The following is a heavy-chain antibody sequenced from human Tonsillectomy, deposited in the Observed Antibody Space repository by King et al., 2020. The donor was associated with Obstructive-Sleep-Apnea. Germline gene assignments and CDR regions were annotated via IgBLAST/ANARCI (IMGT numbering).Heavy chain of an antibody. J-gene: IGHJ4*01. D-gene: IGHD3-3*01. CDR1: GFTFSSYS. CDR3: ARGTDFWSGYPQLYYFDY. Sequence: EVQLVESGGGLVQPGGSLRLSCAASGFTFSSYSMNWVRQAPGKGLEWVSYISSSSSTIYYADSVKGRFTISRDNAKNSLYLQMNSLRAEDTAVYYCARGTDFWSGYPQLYYFDYWGHGTLVTVSS. V-gene: IGHV3-48*04. CDR2: ISSSSSTI.